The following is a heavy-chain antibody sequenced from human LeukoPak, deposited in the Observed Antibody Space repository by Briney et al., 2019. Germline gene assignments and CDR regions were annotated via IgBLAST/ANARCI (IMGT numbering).Heavy chain of an antibody. D-gene: IGHD5-24*01. J-gene: IGHJ4*02. CDR1: GFTFSSYS. V-gene: IGHV4-34*01. CDR2: INHSGST. CDR3: ARVDGGVQPFDY. Sequence: GSLRLSCAASGFTFSSYSMNWVRQPPGKGLEWIGEINHSGSTNYNPSLKSRVTISVDTSKNQFSLKLSSVTAADTAVYYCARVDGGVQPFDYWGQGTLVTVSS.